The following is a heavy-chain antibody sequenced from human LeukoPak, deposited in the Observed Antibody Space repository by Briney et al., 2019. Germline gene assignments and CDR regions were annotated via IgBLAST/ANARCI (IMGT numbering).Heavy chain of an antibody. Sequence: GGSLRLSCAASGFTFSSYSMNWARQAPGKGLEWVSSISSSSSYIYYADSVKGRFTISRDNAKNSLYLQMNSLRAEDTAVYYCATSLRGAGTHAFDIWGQGTMVTVSS. D-gene: IGHD1/OR15-1a*01. CDR1: GFTFSSYS. V-gene: IGHV3-21*01. CDR2: ISSSSSYI. J-gene: IGHJ3*02. CDR3: ATSLRGAGTHAFDI.